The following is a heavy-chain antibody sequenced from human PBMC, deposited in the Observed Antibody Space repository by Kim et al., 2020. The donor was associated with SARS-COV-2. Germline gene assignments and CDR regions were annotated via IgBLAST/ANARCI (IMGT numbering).Heavy chain of an antibody. V-gene: IGHV4-34*01. CDR2: INHSGST. D-gene: IGHD2-15*01. Sequence: SETLSLTCAVYGGSFSGYYWSWIRQPPGKGLEWIGEINHSGSTNYNPSLKSRVTISVDTSKNQFSLKLSSVTAADTAVYYCAIGPPYGGYDYWGQGTLVTASS. CDR1: GGSFSGYY. J-gene: IGHJ4*02. CDR3: AIGPPYGGYDY.